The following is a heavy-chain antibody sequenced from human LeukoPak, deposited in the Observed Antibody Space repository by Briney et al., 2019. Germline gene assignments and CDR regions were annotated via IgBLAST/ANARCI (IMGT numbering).Heavy chain of an antibody. V-gene: IGHV4-59*01. CDR2: IYYSGST. J-gene: IGHJ4*02. CDR1: GGSISSYY. D-gene: IGHD5-12*01. Sequence: SETLSLTCTVSGGSISSYYWSWIRQPPGKGLEWIGYIYYSGSTNYNPSLKSRVTISVDTSKNQFSLKLSSVTAADTAVYYCAREISGYDWFDYWGQGTLVTVSS. CDR3: AREISGYDWFDY.